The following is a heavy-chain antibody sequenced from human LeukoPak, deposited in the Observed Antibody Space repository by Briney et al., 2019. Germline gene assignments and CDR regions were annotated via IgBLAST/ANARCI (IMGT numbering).Heavy chain of an antibody. V-gene: IGHV4-59*08. Sequence: SETLSLTCTVSGGSITNYYWSWIRQPPGKGLEWIGYSSDRGSTNYNPSLRGRVTVSGDRSQNHFSLKLSSVSAADTAVYYCAAGGDGMATILVKYWGQGTLVTVSS. CDR1: GGSITNYY. CDR2: SSDRGST. D-gene: IGHD5-24*01. CDR3: AAGGDGMATILVKY. J-gene: IGHJ4*02.